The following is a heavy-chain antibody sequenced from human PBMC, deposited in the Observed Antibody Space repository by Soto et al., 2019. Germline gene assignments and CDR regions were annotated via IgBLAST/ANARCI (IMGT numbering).Heavy chain of an antibody. V-gene: IGHV4-59*01. J-gene: IGHJ5*02. D-gene: IGHD2-15*01. CDR3: ARSRRKYSDP. CDR1: GGSISVYY. Sequence: SETLSLTCTVSGGSISVYYWNWIRQSPGKGLEWIGYISYSGTTKYNPSLKSRVTISVDTSKNQFSLKLSSVTAADTAVYYCARSRRKYSDPWGQGTPVTVSS. CDR2: ISYSGTT.